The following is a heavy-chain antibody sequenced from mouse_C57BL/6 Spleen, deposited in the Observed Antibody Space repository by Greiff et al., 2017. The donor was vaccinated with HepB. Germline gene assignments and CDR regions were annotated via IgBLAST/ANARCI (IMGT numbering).Heavy chain of an antibody. D-gene: IGHD4-1*01. J-gene: IGHJ4*01. Sequence: QVQLQQPGAELVKPGASVKLSCKASGYTFTSYWMQWVKQRPGQGLEWIGEIDPSDSYTNYNQKFKGKATLTVDTSSSTAYMQLSSLTSEDSAVYYCARKTGTKGYYYAMDYWGQGTSVTVSS. CDR2: IDPSDSYT. CDR1: GYTFTSYW. V-gene: IGHV1-50*01. CDR3: ARKTGTKGYYYAMDY.